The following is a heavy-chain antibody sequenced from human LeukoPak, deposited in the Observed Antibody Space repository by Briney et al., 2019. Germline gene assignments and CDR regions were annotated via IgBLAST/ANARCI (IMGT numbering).Heavy chain of an antibody. CDR3: TCADGDYFDY. J-gene: IGHJ4*02. V-gene: IGHV4-4*02. D-gene: IGHD5-24*01. CDR1: RGSISSNNW. CDR2: IYHSGST. Sequence: SGTLSLTCTISRGSISSNNWWSWVRQPPGKGLEWIGEIYHSGSTNYAPSLKSRVTISVDKSKNQFSLKLSSVTAADTAVYYCTCADGDYFDYWGQGTLVTVSS.